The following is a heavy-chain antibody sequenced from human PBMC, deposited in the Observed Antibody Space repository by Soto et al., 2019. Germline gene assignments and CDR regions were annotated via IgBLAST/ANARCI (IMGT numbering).Heavy chain of an antibody. V-gene: IGHV3-11*01. Sequence: GGSLRLSCAASGLTFSDYYMTWIRQAPGKGLEWVSYISSSAGTISYADSVKGRFTISRDNAKNSLYLQMNSLRAEDTAVYYCARAMYSSKTEFEYWGQGTLVTVSS. J-gene: IGHJ4*02. CDR3: ARAMYSSKTEFEY. CDR2: ISSSAGTI. CDR1: GLTFSDYY. D-gene: IGHD6-13*01.